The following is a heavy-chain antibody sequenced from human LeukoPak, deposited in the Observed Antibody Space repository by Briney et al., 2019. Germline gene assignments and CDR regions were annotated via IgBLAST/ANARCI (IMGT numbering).Heavy chain of an antibody. Sequence: VASVKVSCKASGGTFSSYAISWVRQAPGQGLEWMGGIIPIFGTANYAQKFQGRVTITTDESTSTAYMELSSLRSEDTAVYYCARSRGYQLPKGFDPWGQGTLVTVSS. CDR1: GGTFSSYA. V-gene: IGHV1-69*05. D-gene: IGHD2-2*01. CDR2: IIPIFGTA. CDR3: ARSRGYQLPKGFDP. J-gene: IGHJ5*02.